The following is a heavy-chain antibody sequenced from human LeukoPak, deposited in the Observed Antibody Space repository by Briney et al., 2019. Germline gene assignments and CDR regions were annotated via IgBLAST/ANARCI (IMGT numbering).Heavy chain of an antibody. D-gene: IGHD1-26*01. V-gene: IGHV4-59*01. J-gene: IGHJ4*02. CDR1: GGSISSYY. CDR3: ARAPGSYLFDY. CDR2: IYYSGST. Sequence: SETLSLTCTVSGGSISSYYWSWLRQPPGKGLEWIGYIYYSGSTNYNPSLKSRVTISVDTSKNQFSLKLSSVTAADTAVYYCARAPGSYLFDYWGQGTLVTVSS.